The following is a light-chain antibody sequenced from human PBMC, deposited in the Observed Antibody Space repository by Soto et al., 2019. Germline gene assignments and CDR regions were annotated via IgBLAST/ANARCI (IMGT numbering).Light chain of an antibody. CDR2: DAS. Sequence: DIQMTQSPSSLSASVGDRVTITCRASQSISSYLNWYQQKPGKAPKLLIYDASSLRSGVPSRFSGSGSGTDFTLTISSLQPEDFATYYCQQSYSTPLAFGQGTKVEIK. CDR1: QSISSY. CDR3: QQSYSTPLA. V-gene: IGKV1-39*01. J-gene: IGKJ1*01.